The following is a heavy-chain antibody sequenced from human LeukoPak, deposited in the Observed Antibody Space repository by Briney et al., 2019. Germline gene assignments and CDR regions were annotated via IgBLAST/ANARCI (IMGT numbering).Heavy chain of an antibody. Sequence: GGSLRLSCAASGFSITNYWMTWVRQAPGKGLECVANIKGGGSEKNYVDSVKGRFTISRDNAKNSLYLQMNSLRAEDTAVYYCARLPHYYDSQPFDYWGQGTLVTVSS. CDR2: IKGGGSEK. CDR1: GFSITNYW. D-gene: IGHD3-22*01. J-gene: IGHJ4*02. V-gene: IGHV3-7*01. CDR3: ARLPHYYDSQPFDY.